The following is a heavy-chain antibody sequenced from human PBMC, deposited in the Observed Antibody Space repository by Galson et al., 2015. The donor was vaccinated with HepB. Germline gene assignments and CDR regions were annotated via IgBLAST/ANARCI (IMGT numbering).Heavy chain of an antibody. CDR1: GFTLSDYY. D-gene: IGHD5-12*01. CDR2: ISSASNSYT. V-gene: IGHV3-11*03. J-gene: IGHJ2*01. CDR3: ARTGGYRGYGPTGSTRYFDL. Sequence: SLRLSCAASGFTLSDYYMSWIRQAPGKGLEWVSYISSASNSYTNYADPVMGRFTISRDTAKNSLYLQMNSLRAEDTAVYYCARTGGYRGYGPTGSTRYFDLWGRGTLVTISS.